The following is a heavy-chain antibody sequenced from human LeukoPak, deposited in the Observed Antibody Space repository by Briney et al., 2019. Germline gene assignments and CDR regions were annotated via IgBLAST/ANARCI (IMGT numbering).Heavy chain of an antibody. V-gene: IGHV4-34*01. D-gene: IGHD2-15*01. J-gene: IGHJ6*04. CDR3: AGFAFVALQGAPSLYYYYGMDV. CDR1: GGSFSGYS. Sequence: PSETPSLTCAVYGGSFSGYSWSWIRQPPGKGLEWIGEINHSGSTNYNPSLTSRVTISVDTSKNQFSLTLSSVTAADTAVYYCAGFAFVALQGAPSLYYYYGMDVWGKGTTFTVSS. CDR2: INHSGST.